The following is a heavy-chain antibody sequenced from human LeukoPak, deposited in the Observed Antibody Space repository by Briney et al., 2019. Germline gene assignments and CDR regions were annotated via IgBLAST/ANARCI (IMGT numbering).Heavy chain of an antibody. CDR2: IYPGDSDT. CDR1: GYSFTSYW. CDR3: ASDSGYDGSPDAFDI. Sequence: GESLKISCKGSGYSFTSYWIGWVRQMPGKGLEWMGIIYPGDSDTRYSPSFQGQVTISADKSISTAYLQWSSLKASDTAMYYCASDSGYDGSPDAFDIWGQGTMVTVSS. J-gene: IGHJ3*02. D-gene: IGHD5-12*01. V-gene: IGHV5-51*01.